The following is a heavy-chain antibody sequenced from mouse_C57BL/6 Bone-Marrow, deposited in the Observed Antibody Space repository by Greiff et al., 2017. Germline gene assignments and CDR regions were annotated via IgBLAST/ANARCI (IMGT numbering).Heavy chain of an antibody. CDR1: GYAFSSYW. V-gene: IGHV1-80*01. J-gene: IGHJ1*03. Sequence: VMLVESGAELVKPGASVKISCKASGYAFSSYWMNWVKQRPGKGLEWIGQIYPGDGDTNYNGKFKGKATLTADKSSSTAYMQLSSLTSEDSAVYGWARSGGNDGYFPVWGTGTTVTVSS. CDR2: IYPGDGDT. CDR3: ARSGGNDGYFPV. D-gene: IGHD2-3*01.